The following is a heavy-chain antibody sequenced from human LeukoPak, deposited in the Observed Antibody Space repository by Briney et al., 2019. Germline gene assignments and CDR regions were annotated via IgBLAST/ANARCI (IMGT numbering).Heavy chain of an antibody. V-gene: IGHV1-24*01. CDR2: FDPEDGET. D-gene: IGHD6-6*01. CDR1: GYTLTELS. CDR3: ATAGSSPSLGDFDY. Sequence: GASVKVSCKVSGYTLTELSMHWVRQAPGKGLEWMGGFDPEDGETIYAQKSQGRVTMTEDTSTDTAYMELSSLRSEDTAVYYCATAGSSPSLGDFDYWGQGTLVTVSS. J-gene: IGHJ4*02.